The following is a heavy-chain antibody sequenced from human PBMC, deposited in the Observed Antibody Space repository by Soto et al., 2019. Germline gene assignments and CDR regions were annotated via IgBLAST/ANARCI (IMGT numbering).Heavy chain of an antibody. V-gene: IGHV5-51*01. CDR3: ARSVGYYDILTGYYRKNWFDP. J-gene: IGHJ5*02. CDR2: IYPGDSDT. D-gene: IGHD3-9*01. Sequence: LKISCKGSGYSFTSYWIGWVRQMPGKGLEWMGIIYPGDSDTRYSPSFQGQVTISADKSISTAYLQWSSLKASDTAMYYCARSVGYYDILTGYYRKNWFDPWGQGTLVTVSS. CDR1: GYSFTSYW.